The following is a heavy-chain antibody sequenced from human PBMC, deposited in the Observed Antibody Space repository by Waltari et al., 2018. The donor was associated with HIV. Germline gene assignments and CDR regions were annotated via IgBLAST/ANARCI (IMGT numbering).Heavy chain of an antibody. CDR1: EFTFSSYG. D-gene: IGHD3-3*01. Sequence: QVQLVESGGGVVQPGGSLRLSCAASEFTFSSYGMHWVRQAPGKGLGWVAFIRHDGSNKDYADSVKGRFTITRDNPKNTLYLQMNSLRAEDTAMYYCAKELRFLSRYFGMDVWGQGTTVTVSS. CDR2: IRHDGSNK. CDR3: AKELRFLSRYFGMDV. V-gene: IGHV3-30*02. J-gene: IGHJ6*02.